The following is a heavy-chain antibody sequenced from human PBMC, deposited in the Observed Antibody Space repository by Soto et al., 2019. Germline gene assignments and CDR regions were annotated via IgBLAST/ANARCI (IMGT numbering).Heavy chain of an antibody. Sequence: GGSLRLSCAASGFTFSSYWMHWVRQAPGKGLVWVSRINSDGSSTSYADPVKGRFTISRDNAKNTLYLQMNSLRAEDTAVYYCASPPVPYYYYGMDVWGQGTTVTVSS. J-gene: IGHJ6*02. CDR3: ASPPVPYYYYGMDV. CDR2: INSDGSST. D-gene: IGHD4-17*01. CDR1: GFTFSSYW. V-gene: IGHV3-74*01.